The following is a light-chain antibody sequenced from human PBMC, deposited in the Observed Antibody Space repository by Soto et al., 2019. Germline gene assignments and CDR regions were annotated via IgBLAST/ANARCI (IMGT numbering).Light chain of an antibody. CDR2: DVN. CDR3: TSWTTSTTMV. CDR1: SSDIGAYNF. Sequence: QSALTQPASVSGSPGQSITISCTGTSSDIGAYNFVSWYQQHPGKAPKLMLYDVNIRPSGVSNRFSGSKSGNTASLTISGLQAEDEDDYYCTSWTTSTTMVFVGGTKVTVL. V-gene: IGLV2-14*03. J-gene: IGLJ2*01.